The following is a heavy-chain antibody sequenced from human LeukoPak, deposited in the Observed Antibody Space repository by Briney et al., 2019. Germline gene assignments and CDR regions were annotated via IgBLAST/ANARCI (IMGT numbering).Heavy chain of an antibody. CDR3: ARDKLLPNYYYYGMDV. Sequence: SETLSLTWPVSGGSISSYYWSWIRQPAGKGLEWIGRIYTSGSTNYNPSLKSRVTMSVDTSKNQFSLKLSSVTAADTAVYYCARDKLLPNYYYYGMDVWGQGTTVTVSS. CDR1: GGSISSYY. CDR2: IYTSGST. J-gene: IGHJ6*02. D-gene: IGHD2-15*01. V-gene: IGHV4-4*07.